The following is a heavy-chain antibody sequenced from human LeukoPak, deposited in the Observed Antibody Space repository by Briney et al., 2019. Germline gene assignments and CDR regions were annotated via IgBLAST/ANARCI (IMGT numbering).Heavy chain of an antibody. CDR3: AKDELEDTGAFDI. CDR2: ISYDGSNK. V-gene: IGHV3-30*18. J-gene: IGHJ3*02. CDR1: GFTFSSYG. Sequence: PGRSLRLSCAASGFTFSSYGMHWVRQAPGKGLEWVAVISYDGSNKYYADSVKGRFTISRDNSKNTLYLQMNSLRAEDTAVYYCAKDELEDTGAFDIWGQGTMVTVSS. D-gene: IGHD1-1*01.